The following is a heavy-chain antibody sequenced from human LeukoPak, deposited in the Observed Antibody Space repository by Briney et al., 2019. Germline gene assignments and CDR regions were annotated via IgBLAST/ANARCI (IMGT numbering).Heavy chain of an antibody. CDR2: IYYSGST. CDR3: ARDGSARYYFDY. CDR1: GGXIXTYY. V-gene: IGHV4-59*01. J-gene: IGHJ4*02. Sequence: SETLSLTCTVSGGXIXTYYXXWXXXPPGXGLXWIGYIYYSGSTNYNPSLKSRVTISVDTSKNQFSLKLSSVTAADTAMXYCARDGSARYYFDYWGQGTLVTVSS.